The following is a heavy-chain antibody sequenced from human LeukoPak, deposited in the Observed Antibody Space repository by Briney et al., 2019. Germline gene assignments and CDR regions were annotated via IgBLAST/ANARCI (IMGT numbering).Heavy chain of an antibody. J-gene: IGHJ6*02. V-gene: IGHV4-59*08. CDR2: IFYNGNT. Sequence: PSETLSLTCTVSGGSISSFYWSWIRQPPGKGLEWIGYIFYNGNTKYNPSLKSRVSISVDTSKNQFSLRLTSVTAEDTAVYYCARRGAGILYYFGMDVWGQGTTVTVSS. CDR1: GGSISSFY. D-gene: IGHD3-3*02. CDR3: ARRGAGILYYFGMDV.